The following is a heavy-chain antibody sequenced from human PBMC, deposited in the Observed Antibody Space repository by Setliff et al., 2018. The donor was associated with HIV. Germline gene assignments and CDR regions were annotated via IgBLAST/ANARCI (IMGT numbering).Heavy chain of an antibody. V-gene: IGHV3-48*01. Sequence: GGSLRLSCAASGFTFSSYAMNWVRQAPGKGLEWVSYISSSSSTIYYADSVKGRFTISRDNAKNSLYLQMNSLRAEDTAVYYCARPYYYDSSGSLRYFDYWGQGTLVTVSS. D-gene: IGHD3-22*01. CDR3: ARPYYYDSSGSLRYFDY. J-gene: IGHJ4*02. CDR1: GFTFSSYA. CDR2: ISSSSSTI.